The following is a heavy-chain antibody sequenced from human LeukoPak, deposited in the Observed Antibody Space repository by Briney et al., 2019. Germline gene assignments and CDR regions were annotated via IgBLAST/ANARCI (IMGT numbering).Heavy chain of an antibody. CDR1: GYTFTGYY. CDR2: SNPNSGGT. Sequence: ASVKVSCKASGYTFTGYYMHWVRQAPGQGLEWMGWSNPNSGGTNYAQKFQGRVTMTEDTSTDTAYMELSSLRSEDTAVYYCATSGRVRGFGELLKFFDYWGQGTLVTVSS. J-gene: IGHJ4*02. V-gene: IGHV1-2*02. D-gene: IGHD3-10*01. CDR3: ATSGRVRGFGELLKFFDY.